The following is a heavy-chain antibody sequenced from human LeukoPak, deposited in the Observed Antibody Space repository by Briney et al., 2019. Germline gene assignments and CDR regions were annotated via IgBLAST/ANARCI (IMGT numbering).Heavy chain of an antibody. CDR3: ARGDFKSGSN. J-gene: IGHJ4*02. CDR2: INHSGST. Sequence: SETLSLTCAVYGGSFSGYYWSWIRQPPGKGLEWIGEINHSGSTNYNPSLKSRVTISVDTSKNQFSLKVSSVTAAGTAVYYCARGDFKSGSNWGQGTLVTVSS. CDR1: GGSFSGYY. V-gene: IGHV4-34*01. D-gene: IGHD3-3*01.